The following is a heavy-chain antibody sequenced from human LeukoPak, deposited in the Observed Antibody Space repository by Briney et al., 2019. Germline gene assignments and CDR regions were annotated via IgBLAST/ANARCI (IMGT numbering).Heavy chain of an antibody. CDR2: VSDSGRST. CDR3: AQNQWEFPA. Sequence: PRGSLRLSCAASGFTFSNYAMSWVRQAPGKGLEWVSGVSDSGRSTYYADSVQGRFIISRDNSKNTLYLQMNSLRVEDTAAYFCAQNQWEFPAWGQGTLVTVSS. CDR1: GFTFSNYA. J-gene: IGHJ5*02. D-gene: IGHD1-26*01. V-gene: IGHV3-23*01.